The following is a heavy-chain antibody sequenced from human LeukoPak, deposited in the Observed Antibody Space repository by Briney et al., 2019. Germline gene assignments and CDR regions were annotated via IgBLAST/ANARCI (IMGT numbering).Heavy chain of an antibody. J-gene: IGHJ5*02. CDR1: GGAISRSDNS. CDR3: ARHRIAAVVPFDP. Sequence: SETLSLTCTVSGGAISRSDNSWGWLRQPPGKGLEWIGSIFYSGTPYYGPSLKSRLTISVDTSKNQFSLRLNSVTAADTAVYYCARHRIAAVVPFDPWGQGIPVTVSS. D-gene: IGHD6-13*01. V-gene: IGHV4-39*01. CDR2: IFYSGTP.